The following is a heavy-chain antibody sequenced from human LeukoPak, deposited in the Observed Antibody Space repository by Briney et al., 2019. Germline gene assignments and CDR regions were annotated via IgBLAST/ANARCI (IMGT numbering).Heavy chain of an antibody. Sequence: GGSLRLSCEASGFSFSAAWMTWVRQAPGEGLEWVATIKNDGSDKYYVDSVKGRFTLSRDSAKNLVYLQMNSLRVEDTAVYYCVNLGYSDGGQGTLVTVSS. V-gene: IGHV3-7*01. CDR1: GFSFSAAW. CDR3: VNLGYSD. J-gene: IGHJ4*02. CDR2: IKNDGSDK. D-gene: IGHD5-12*01.